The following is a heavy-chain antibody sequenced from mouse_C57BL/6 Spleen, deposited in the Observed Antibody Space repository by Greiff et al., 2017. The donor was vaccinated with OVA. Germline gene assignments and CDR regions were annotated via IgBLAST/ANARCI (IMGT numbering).Heavy chain of an antibody. CDR3: AKRTGTGAMDY. D-gene: IGHD4-1*01. CDR2: IWGGGST. V-gene: IGHV2-9*01. CDR1: GFSLTSYG. J-gene: IGHJ4*01. Sequence: QVQLQQSGPGLVAPSQSLSITCTVSGFSLTSYGVDWVRQTPGKGLEWLGVIWGGGSTNYNSALMSRLSISKENSKSQGFLKMNSLQTDDTAMYYCAKRTGTGAMDYWGQGTSVTVSS.